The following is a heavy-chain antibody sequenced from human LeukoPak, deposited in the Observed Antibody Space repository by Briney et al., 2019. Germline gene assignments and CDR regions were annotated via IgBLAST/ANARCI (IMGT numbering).Heavy chain of an antibody. CDR3: ARDGCSGSSCYQEDAFDI. J-gene: IGHJ3*02. V-gene: IGHV3-33*01. D-gene: IGHD2-15*01. CDR2: IWYDGSNK. CDR1: GFTFSSYG. Sequence: GGSLRLSCAASGFTFSSYGMHWVRQAQGKGLEWVAVIWYDGSNKYYADSVKGRFTISRDNSKNTLYLQMNSLRAEDTAVYYCARDGCSGSSCYQEDAFDIWGQGTMVTVSS.